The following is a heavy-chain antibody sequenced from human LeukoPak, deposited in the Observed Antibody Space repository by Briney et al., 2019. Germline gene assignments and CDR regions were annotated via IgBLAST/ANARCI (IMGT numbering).Heavy chain of an antibody. CDR3: ARGKSYDSSGYYSEYFQH. Sequence: GGSLRLSCAASGFTFSSYAMHWVRQAPGKGLEWVAVISYDGSNKYYADSVKGRFTISRDNAKNSLYLQMNSLRAEDTAVYYCARGKSYDSSGYYSEYFQHWGQGTLVTVSS. CDR2: ISYDGSNK. J-gene: IGHJ1*01. V-gene: IGHV3-30-3*01. CDR1: GFTFSSYA. D-gene: IGHD3-22*01.